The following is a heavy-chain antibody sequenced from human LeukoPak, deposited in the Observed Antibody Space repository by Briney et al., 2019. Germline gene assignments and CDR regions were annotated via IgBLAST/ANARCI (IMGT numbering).Heavy chain of an antibody. V-gene: IGHV1-18*01. CDR2: ISAYNGDT. D-gene: IGHD2-15*01. Sequence: ASVKVSCKASGYTFTSYGISWVRQAPGQGLEWMGWISAYNGDTNYAQKFQGRVTVTTDISTNTAYMELRRLRSDDTAVYYCAREFDHCSGDNCFYFFDSWGQGSLVIVSS. CDR3: AREFDHCSGDNCFYFFDS. CDR1: GYTFTSYG. J-gene: IGHJ4*02.